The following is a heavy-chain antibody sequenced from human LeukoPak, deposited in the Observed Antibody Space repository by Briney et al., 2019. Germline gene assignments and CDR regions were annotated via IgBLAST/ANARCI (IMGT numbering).Heavy chain of an antibody. CDR1: GGSISSYY. Sequence: SETLSLTCTVSGGSISSYYWSWIRQPPGKGLEWIGYIYYSGSTNYNPSLKSRVTISVDTSKNQFSLKLSSVTAADTAVYYCARDHDYDFWSGYSDYGMDVWGQGTTVTVSS. D-gene: IGHD3-3*01. CDR3: ARDHDYDFWSGYSDYGMDV. V-gene: IGHV4-59*01. J-gene: IGHJ6*02. CDR2: IYYSGST.